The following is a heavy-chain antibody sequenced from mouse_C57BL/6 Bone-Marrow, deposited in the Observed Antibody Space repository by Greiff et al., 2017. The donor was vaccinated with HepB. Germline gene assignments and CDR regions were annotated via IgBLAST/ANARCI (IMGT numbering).Heavy chain of an antibody. CDR1: GYTFTSYW. CDR3: ARWGFWYFDV. J-gene: IGHJ1*03. Sequence: VQLQQPGAELVRPGTSVKSSCKASGYTFTSYWMHWVKQRPGQGLEWIGVIDPSDSYTNYNQKFKGKATLTVDTSSSTAYMQLSSLTSEDSAVYYCARWGFWYFDVWGTGTTVTVSS. CDR2: IDPSDSYT. V-gene: IGHV1-59*01.